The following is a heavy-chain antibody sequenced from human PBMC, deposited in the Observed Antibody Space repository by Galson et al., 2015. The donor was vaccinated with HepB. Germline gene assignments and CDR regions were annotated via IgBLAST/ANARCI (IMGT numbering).Heavy chain of an antibody. D-gene: IGHD3-22*01. Sequence: SLRLSCAMSGFIIDDYTVHWVRQAPGKGLEWVCLINWIDGTTYYADSVGGRFTISRDSCKNSLYLQMSRLRIEDTAFYYCTKDLVSRRSYYDGSFDYWGLGTLVTVSS. J-gene: IGHJ4*02. CDR2: INWIDGTT. V-gene: IGHV3-43*01. CDR1: GFIIDDYT. CDR3: TKDLVSRRSYYDGSFDY.